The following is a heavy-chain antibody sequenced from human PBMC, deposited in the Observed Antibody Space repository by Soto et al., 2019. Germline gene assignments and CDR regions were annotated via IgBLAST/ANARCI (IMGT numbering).Heavy chain of an antibody. D-gene: IGHD6-13*01. CDR1: GFTFSSYA. Sequence: PGGSLRLSCAASGFTFSSYAMSWVRQAPGKGLEWVSAISGSGGSTYYADSVKGRFTISRDNSKNTLYLQMNSLRAEDTAVYYCAKAPWQQLVQFLYYFDYWGQGTLVTVSS. CDR3: AKAPWQQLVQFLYYFDY. J-gene: IGHJ4*02. CDR2: ISGSGGST. V-gene: IGHV3-23*01.